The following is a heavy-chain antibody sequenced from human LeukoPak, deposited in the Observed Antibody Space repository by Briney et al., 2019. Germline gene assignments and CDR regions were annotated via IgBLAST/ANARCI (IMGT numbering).Heavy chain of an antibody. V-gene: IGHV4-59*01. CDR3: ARDLAVAAPWYAFDI. J-gene: IGHJ3*02. D-gene: IGHD6-19*01. CDR2: IYYSGST. Sequence: PSETLSLTCTVSGGSISSYYWSWIRQPPGKGLEWIGYIYYSGSTNYNPSLKSRVTISVDTSKNQFSLKLSSVTAAETAVYYCARDLAVAAPWYAFDIWGQGTMVTVSS. CDR1: GGSISSYY.